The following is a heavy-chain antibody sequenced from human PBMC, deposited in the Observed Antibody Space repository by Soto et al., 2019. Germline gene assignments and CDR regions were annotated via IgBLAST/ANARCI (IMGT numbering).Heavy chain of an antibody. CDR1: GFTFTSSA. CDR3: AAIYYYDSSGYYVDY. CDR2: IVVGSGNT. V-gene: IGHV1-58*01. D-gene: IGHD3-22*01. J-gene: IGHJ4*02. Sequence: ASVKVSCKASGFTFTSSAVQWVRQARGQRLEWIGWIVVGSGNTNYAQKFQERVTITRDMSTSTAYMELSSLRSEDTAVYYCAAIYYYDSSGYYVDYWGQGTLVTVSS.